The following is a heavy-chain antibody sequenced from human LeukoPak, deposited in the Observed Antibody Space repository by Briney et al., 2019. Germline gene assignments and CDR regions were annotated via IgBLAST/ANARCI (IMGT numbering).Heavy chain of an antibody. J-gene: IGHJ5*02. V-gene: IGHV3-23*01. CDR3: AKGSSGYFLDL. D-gene: IGHD3-22*01. Sequence: GGSLRLSCAASGFIFNNYGLTWVRQAPGKGLEWVSAISNDGGGTTYADFVKGRFTISRDSSKNTLFLQMNSLRADDTALYYCAKGSSGYFLDLWGQGTLVTVSS. CDR2: ISNDGGGT. CDR1: GFIFNNYG.